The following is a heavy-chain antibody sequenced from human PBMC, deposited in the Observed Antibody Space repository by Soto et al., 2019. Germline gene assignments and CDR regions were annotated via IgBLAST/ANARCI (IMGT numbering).Heavy chain of an antibody. D-gene: IGHD3-22*01. CDR2: IYYSGST. V-gene: IGHV4-31*03. Sequence: SETLSLTCTVSGGSISSGGYYWSWIRQHPGKGLEWIGYIYYSGSTYYNPSLKSRVTISVDTSKNQFSLKLSSVTVADTAVYYCARTRPSISYYYDSSGYGVLWFDPWGQGTLVTVSS. CDR1: GGSISSGGYY. J-gene: IGHJ5*02. CDR3: ARTRPSISYYYDSSGYGVLWFDP.